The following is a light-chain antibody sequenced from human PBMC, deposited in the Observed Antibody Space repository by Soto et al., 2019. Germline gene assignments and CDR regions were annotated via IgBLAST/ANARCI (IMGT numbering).Light chain of an antibody. V-gene: IGKV1-17*01. CDR2: AAS. J-gene: IGKJ3*01. CDR1: QDIRSD. Sequence: DIQMTQSPSSLSASVGDRVTITCRASQDIRSDLGWFQQKPGKAPKRLIYAASTLESGVPSRFSGSRSGPEFTLTISSLQPEDFATYYCLQHNSYPFTFGPGTKVDIK. CDR3: LQHNSYPFT.